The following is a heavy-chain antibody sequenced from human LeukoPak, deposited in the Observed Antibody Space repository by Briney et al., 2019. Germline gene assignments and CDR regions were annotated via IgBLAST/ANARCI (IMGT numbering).Heavy chain of an antibody. CDR3: AGEGNYALEH. Sequence: SETLSLTCTVSGGSISSSSYHWGWLRQPPGKGLEWIGRIYYSGSTYYNPSLKSRVTISVDTSKNQFSLKLSSVTAADTAVYYCAGEGNYALEHWGQGTLVTVSS. D-gene: IGHD1-7*01. CDR1: GGSISSSSYH. V-gene: IGHV4-39*01. CDR2: IYYSGST. J-gene: IGHJ1*01.